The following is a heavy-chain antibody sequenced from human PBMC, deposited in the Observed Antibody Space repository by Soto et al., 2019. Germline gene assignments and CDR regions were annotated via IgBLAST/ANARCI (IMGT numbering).Heavy chain of an antibody. J-gene: IGHJ4*02. D-gene: IGHD5-12*01. Sequence: QVQLVASGGGVVQPGRSLRLSCAASGFTLSSYGMHWVRQAPGKGLEWVAVITYDGSNKYYADSVKCRFTISRDNSKNTLYLQMNILRAEDTAVYYCAKAPYSGYEIDYWGQGTLVTVSA. CDR1: GFTLSSYG. V-gene: IGHV3-30*18. CDR2: ITYDGSNK. CDR3: AKAPYSGYEIDY.